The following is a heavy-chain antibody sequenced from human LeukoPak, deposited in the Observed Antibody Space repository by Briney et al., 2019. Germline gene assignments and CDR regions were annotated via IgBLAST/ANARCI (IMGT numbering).Heavy chain of an antibody. CDR1: GFTFSDHF. Sequence: PGGSLRLSRAASGFTFSDHFMDWVRQAPGKGLERVGRIRKKPNSYTTEYAASVKGRFTISRDDSKNSLYLQMNSLEAEDTGVYYCARVSGITGATDALDFWGQGAMVTVSS. V-gene: IGHV3-72*01. D-gene: IGHD1-20*01. CDR3: ARVSGITGATDALDF. J-gene: IGHJ3*01. CDR2: IRKKPNSYTT.